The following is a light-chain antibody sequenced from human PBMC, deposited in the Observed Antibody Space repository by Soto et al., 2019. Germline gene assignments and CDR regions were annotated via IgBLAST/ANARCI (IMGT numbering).Light chain of an antibody. J-gene: IGKJ4*01. CDR3: MQGTHWPPA. Sequence: DVVMTQSPLSLPVTLGQPASISCRSSQSLVHSDGHIYLHWFQQRPGQSPRRLIYKVSDRDSGVPDIFSGSGSDTDFTLKISRVEAEDVGVYYCMQGTHWPPAFGGGTKVEIK. V-gene: IGKV2-30*02. CDR2: KVS. CDR1: QSLVHSDGHIY.